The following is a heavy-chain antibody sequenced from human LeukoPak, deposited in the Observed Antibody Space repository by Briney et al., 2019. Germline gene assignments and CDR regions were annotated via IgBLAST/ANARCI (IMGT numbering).Heavy chain of an antibody. D-gene: IGHD3-10*01. V-gene: IGHV1-2*02. CDR1: GYTFTGYY. CDR3: ARDRYDPHIGSGRRMDV. Sequence: ASVKVSCKASGYTFTGYYMHWVRQAPGQGREWMGWINPNSGGTNYAQKFQGGVTMTRDTSISTAYMELSRLRSDDTAVYYCARDRYDPHIGSGRRMDVWGQGTTVTVSS. CDR2: INPNSGGT. J-gene: IGHJ6*02.